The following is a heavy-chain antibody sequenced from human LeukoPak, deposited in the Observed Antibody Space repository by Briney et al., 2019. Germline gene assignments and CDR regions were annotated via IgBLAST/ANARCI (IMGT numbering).Heavy chain of an antibody. D-gene: IGHD5-24*01. V-gene: IGHV1-69*05. Sequence: SVKVSCKASGGTFSSYAISWVRQAPGQGLEWMGGIIPIFGTASYAQKFQGRVTMTRDMSTSTVYMELSSLRSEDTAVYYCAWGDGYNYDYWGQGTLVTVPS. CDR2: IIPIFGTA. CDR3: AWGDGYNYDY. CDR1: GGTFSSYA. J-gene: IGHJ4*02.